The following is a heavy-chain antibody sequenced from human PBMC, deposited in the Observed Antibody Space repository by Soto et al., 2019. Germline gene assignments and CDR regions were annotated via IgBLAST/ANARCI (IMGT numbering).Heavy chain of an antibody. CDR3: ARESCSGGSCYSDVWFDP. D-gene: IGHD2-15*01. CDR1: GFTFSSYW. Sequence: GGSLRLSCAASGFTFSSYWMHWVRQAPGKGLVWVSRINSDGSSTSYADSVKGRFTISRDNAKNTLYLQMNSLRAEDTAVYYCARESCSGGSCYSDVWFDPWGQGTLVTVS. CDR2: INSDGSST. V-gene: IGHV3-74*01. J-gene: IGHJ5*02.